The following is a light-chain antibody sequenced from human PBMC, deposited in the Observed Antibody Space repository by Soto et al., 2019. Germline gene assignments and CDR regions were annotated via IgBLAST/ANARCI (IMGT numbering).Light chain of an antibody. CDR3: QQYNPSSRT. Sequence: DIQMTQSPSSLSASVGDRVTITCRASQGILTYLAWYQQKPGQVPELLIQAASTLQPGVPSRFSGSGSGTDFTLTISGLQPDDFATYYCQQYNPSSRTFGQGTKVDI. V-gene: IGKV1-27*01. CDR1: QGILTY. J-gene: IGKJ1*01. CDR2: AAS.